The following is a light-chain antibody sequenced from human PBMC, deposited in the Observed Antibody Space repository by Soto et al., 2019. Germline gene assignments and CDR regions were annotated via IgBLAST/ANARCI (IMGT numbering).Light chain of an antibody. V-gene: IGKV3-15*01. CDR2: GAF. CDR3: QQYNNWPLT. CDR1: QSVSSL. Sequence: EVVMTQSPATLSVSPGERATLSCRASQSVSSLLAWYQQKPGQAHRLLIYGAFTRATGIPDRFSASGSGKEFAHTISSIQSEDFAVYYCQQYNNWPLTFGGGTKVEI. J-gene: IGKJ4*01.